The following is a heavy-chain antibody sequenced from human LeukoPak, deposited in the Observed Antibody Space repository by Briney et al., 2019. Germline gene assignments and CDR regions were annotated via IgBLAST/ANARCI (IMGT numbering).Heavy chain of an antibody. V-gene: IGHV1-8*01. Sequence: ASVKVSCKASGYTFSSYDINWVRQAAGQGPEWMGWMNPNSGNTAYAQNFQGRVIMTRNTSISTAYMELSSLRFEDTAVFYCAIRTSRGVSGSSYLDSWGQGTLVTVSS. CDR3: AIRTSRGVSGSSYLDS. J-gene: IGHJ4*02. D-gene: IGHD3-10*01. CDR2: MNPNSGNT. CDR1: GYTFSSYD.